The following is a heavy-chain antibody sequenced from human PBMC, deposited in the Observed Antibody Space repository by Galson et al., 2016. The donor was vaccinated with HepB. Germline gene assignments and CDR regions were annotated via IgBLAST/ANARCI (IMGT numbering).Heavy chain of an antibody. D-gene: IGHD2/OR15-2a*01. CDR2: IYYSGRT. CDR3: TRRADYFATFDV. V-gene: IGHV4-39*07. CDR1: GGSISSSSYY. J-gene: IGHJ5*02. Sequence: ETLSLTCTVSGGSISSSSYYWGWIRQPPGKGLEWIGSIYYSGRTYYNPSLQSRVTISVDTSKNQFSLKMTSLTAAATALYYCTRRADYFATFDVWGPGVAVIVSS.